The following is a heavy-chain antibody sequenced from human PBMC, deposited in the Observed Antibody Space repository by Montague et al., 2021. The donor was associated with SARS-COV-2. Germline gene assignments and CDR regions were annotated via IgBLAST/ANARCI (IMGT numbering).Heavy chain of an antibody. CDR2: IYYSGGT. CDR3: ARDPWRITIFGVVTRYGMDV. CDR1: GGSVSSGSYY. D-gene: IGHD3-3*01. J-gene: IGHJ6*02. V-gene: IGHV4-61*01. Sequence: SETLSLTCIVSGGSVSSGSYYWSWIRQPPGKGLEWIGYIYYSGGTNYNPSLKSRVTISVDTSKNQFSLKLSSATAADTAVYYCARDPWRITIFGVVTRYGMDVWGQGTTVTVSS.